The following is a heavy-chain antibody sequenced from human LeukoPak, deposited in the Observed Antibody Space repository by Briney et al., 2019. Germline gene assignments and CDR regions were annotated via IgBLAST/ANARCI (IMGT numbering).Heavy chain of an antibody. D-gene: IGHD3-22*01. Sequence: GGSLRLSCAASGFTFSDYYMSWIRQAPGKGLEWVSYISSSGSTIYYADSVKGRFTISRDNAKNSLYLQMNSLRAEDTAVYYCARETRDYDSSANFDYWGQGTLVTVSS. J-gene: IGHJ4*02. CDR3: ARETRDYDSSANFDY. V-gene: IGHV3-11*01. CDR1: GFTFSDYY. CDR2: ISSSGSTI.